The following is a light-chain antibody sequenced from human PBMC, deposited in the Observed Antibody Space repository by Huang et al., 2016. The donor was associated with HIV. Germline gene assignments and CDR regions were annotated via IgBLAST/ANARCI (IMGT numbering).Light chain of an antibody. CDR3: QKYKSAPYT. Sequence: DIQMTQSPSSLSTSVGDRVTITCRASQGAGNSLAWYQQKPGKVPKLLIYAASTLRSGVPSRFSGSGSGTEFTLTISGLQPEDVATYYCQKYKSAPYTFGQGTRLDIK. CDR2: AAS. CDR1: QGAGNS. J-gene: IGKJ2*01. V-gene: IGKV1-27*01.